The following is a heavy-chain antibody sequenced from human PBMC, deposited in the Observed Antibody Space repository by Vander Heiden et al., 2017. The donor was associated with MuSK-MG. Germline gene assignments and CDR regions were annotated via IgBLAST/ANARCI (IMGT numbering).Heavy chain of an antibody. CDR1: GGTFSSYA. V-gene: IGHV1-69*01. D-gene: IGHD2-21*02. J-gene: IGHJ6*02. CDR3: AQSDNCGGDFYWTRYYYYGMDV. CDR2: IIPIFGTA. Sequence: QVQLVQSGAEVKKPGSSVKVSCKASGGTFSSYAISWVRQAPGQGLEWMGGIIPIFGTANYAQKFQGRVTMTADESTSTAYMELSSLRSEDTAVYYCAQSDNCGGDFYWTRYYYYGMDVWGQGTTVTVYS.